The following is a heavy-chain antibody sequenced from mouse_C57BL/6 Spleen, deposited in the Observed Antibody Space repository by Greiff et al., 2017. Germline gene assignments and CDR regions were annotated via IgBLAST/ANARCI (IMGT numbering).Heavy chain of an antibody. J-gene: IGHJ2*01. CDR1: GYTFTDYE. CDR2: IDPDTGGT. Sequence: QVQLKQSGAELVRPGASVTLSCKASGYTFTDYEMHWVKQTPVHGLEWIGAIDPDTGGTAYNQKFKGKAILTADKSSSTAYMELRSLTSEDSAVYYCTRRLDYWGQGTTLTVSS. V-gene: IGHV1-15*01. CDR3: TRRLDY.